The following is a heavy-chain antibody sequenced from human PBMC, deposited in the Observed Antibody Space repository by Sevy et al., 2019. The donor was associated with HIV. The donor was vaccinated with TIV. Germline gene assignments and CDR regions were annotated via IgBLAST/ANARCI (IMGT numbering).Heavy chain of an antibody. CDR3: AMMHSSGSNLDY. D-gene: IGHD6-19*01. V-gene: IGHV3-30*03. CDR2: ISYDGSNK. CDR1: GFTVSSYG. J-gene: IGHJ4*02. Sequence: GGSLRLSCAASGFTVSSYGMHWVRQAPGKGLEWVAVISYDGSNKYYADSVKGRLTISRDNSKNTLYLQMNSLRAEDTAVYYCAMMHSSGSNLDYWGQGTLVTVSS.